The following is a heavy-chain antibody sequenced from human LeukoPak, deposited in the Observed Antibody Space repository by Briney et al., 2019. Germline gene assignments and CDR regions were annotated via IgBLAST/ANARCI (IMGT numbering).Heavy chain of an antibody. CDR3: AREGGGSYPGVVDY. V-gene: IGHV4-34*01. CDR1: GGSFSGYY. Sequence: SETLSLTCAVYGGSFSGYYWSWIRQPPGKGLEWIGEINHSGSTNYNPSLKSRVTTSVDTSKNQFSLKLSSVTAADTAVYYCAREGGGSYPGVVDYWGQGTLVTVSS. CDR2: INHSGST. D-gene: IGHD1-26*01. J-gene: IGHJ4*02.